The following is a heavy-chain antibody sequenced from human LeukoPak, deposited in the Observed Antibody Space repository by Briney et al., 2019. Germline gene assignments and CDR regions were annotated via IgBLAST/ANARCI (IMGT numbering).Heavy chain of an antibody. CDR2: INHSGST. Sequence: PSETLSLTCAVYGGSFSGYYWSWIRQPPGKGLEWIGEINHSGSTNYNPSLKSRVTISVDTSKNQFSLKLSSVTAADTAVYYCAREVRTGWFDPWGQGTLVTVSS. V-gene: IGHV4-34*01. CDR1: GGSFSGYY. J-gene: IGHJ5*02. CDR3: AREVRTGWFDP.